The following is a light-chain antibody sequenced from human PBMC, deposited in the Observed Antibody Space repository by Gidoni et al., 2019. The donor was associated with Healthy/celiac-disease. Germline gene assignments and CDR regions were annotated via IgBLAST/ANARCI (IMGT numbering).Light chain of an antibody. V-gene: IGKV3D-7*01. CDR3: QQDYNLPS. CDR2: GAS. Sequence: PGERVTLSCRASQSVSSSYLTWYQQKPGQAPRLLIYGASTRATGIPARFSGSGSGTDFTLTISSLQPEDFAVYYCQQDYNLPSFXGXTKVEIK. CDR1: QSVSSSY. J-gene: IGKJ4*01.